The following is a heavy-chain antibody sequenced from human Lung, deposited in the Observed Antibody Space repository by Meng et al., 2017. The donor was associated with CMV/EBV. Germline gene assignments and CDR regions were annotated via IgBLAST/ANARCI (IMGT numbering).Heavy chain of an antibody. J-gene: IGHJ4*02. D-gene: IGHD1-26*01. Sequence: QVQRGHPGAEVKKPGASVKVSCKAAGYTFTSYGFNWVRQAPGQGLEWMGWISAYNGNTNYAQKLQGRVTMTTDTSTSTAYMELRSLGSDDTAEYYCARGWSYPTLFDYWGQGTLVTVSS. CDR3: ARGWSYPTLFDY. CDR2: ISAYNGNT. CDR1: GYTFTSYG. V-gene: IGHV1-18*01.